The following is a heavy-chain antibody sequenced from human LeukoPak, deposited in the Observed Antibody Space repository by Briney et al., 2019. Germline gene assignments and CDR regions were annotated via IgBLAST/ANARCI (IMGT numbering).Heavy chain of an antibody. CDR1: GFTFSSYS. D-gene: IGHD3-22*01. J-gene: IGHJ4*02. Sequence: GGSLRLSCAASGFTFSSYSMNWVRQAPGKGLEWVSSISSSSSYIYYADSVKGRFTISRDNAKNSLYLQMNSLRAEDMAVYYCARGITMIVVVHAFDYWGQGTLVTVSS. V-gene: IGHV3-21*01. CDR3: ARGITMIVVVHAFDY. CDR2: ISSSSSYI.